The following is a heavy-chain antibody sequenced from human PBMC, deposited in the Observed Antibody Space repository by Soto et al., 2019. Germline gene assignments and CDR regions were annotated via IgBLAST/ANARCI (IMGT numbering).Heavy chain of an antibody. CDR1: GGTFSSYA. D-gene: IGHD3-10*01. V-gene: IGHV1-69*13. Sequence: EASVKVSCKASGGTFSSYAISWVRQAPGQGLEWMGGIIPIFGTANYAQKFQGRVTITADESTSTAYMELSSLRSEDTAVYYCAREGDYYGSGSAGIGMDVWGQGTTVTVSS. CDR2: IIPIFGTA. CDR3: AREGDYYGSGSAGIGMDV. J-gene: IGHJ6*02.